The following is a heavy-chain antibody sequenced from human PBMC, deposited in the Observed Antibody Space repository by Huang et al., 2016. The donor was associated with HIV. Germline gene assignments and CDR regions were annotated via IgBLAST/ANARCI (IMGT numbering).Heavy chain of an antibody. CDR2: ISGNSGSI. J-gene: IGHJ4*02. D-gene: IGHD3-10*01. Sequence: EVQLVESGGGLVQPGRSLRLSCAASGFTFDDYAMHWVRQAPGKGLGGVSGISGNSGSIGYADSVKGRFTISRDNAKNSLYLQMNSLRAEDTALYYCARRGVMVRGAHFDYWGRGTLVTVSS. CDR3: ARRGVMVRGAHFDY. V-gene: IGHV3-9*01. CDR1: GFTFDDYA.